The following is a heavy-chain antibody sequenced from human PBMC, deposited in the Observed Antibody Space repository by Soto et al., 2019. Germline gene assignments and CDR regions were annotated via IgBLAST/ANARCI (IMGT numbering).Heavy chain of an antibody. V-gene: IGHV3-30*18. Sequence: GGSLRLSCAASGFTFSSYGMHWVRQAPGKGLEWVAVISYDGSNKYYADSVKGRFTISRDNSKNTLYLQMNSLRAEDTAAYYCAKDIRKMNNWNYVFDYWGQGTLVTVSS. CDR3: AKDIRKMNNWNYVFDY. CDR2: ISYDGSNK. J-gene: IGHJ4*02. D-gene: IGHD1-7*01. CDR1: GFTFSSYG.